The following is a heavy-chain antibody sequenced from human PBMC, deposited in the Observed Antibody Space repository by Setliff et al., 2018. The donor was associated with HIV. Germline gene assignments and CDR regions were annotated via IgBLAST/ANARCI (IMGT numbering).Heavy chain of an antibody. V-gene: IGHV4-4*02. CDR1: GGSISSNW. CDR3: ARGRTSSGYYGVTGYGMDV. D-gene: IGHD3-22*01. CDR2: IYHSGST. J-gene: IGHJ6*02. Sequence: SETLSLTCAVSGGSISSNWWSWVRQSPGKGLEWIGEIYHSGSTHYNPSLQSRVTISVDKSKSQFSLKLNSVTAADTAVYYCARGRTSSGYYGVTGYGMDVWGQGTTVTVSS.